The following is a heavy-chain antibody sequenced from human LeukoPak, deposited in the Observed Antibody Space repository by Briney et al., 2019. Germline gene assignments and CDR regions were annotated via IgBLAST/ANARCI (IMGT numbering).Heavy chain of an antibody. V-gene: IGHV3-73*01. CDR3: TRHGGGDAGYAVFDN. Sequence: PTGGSLMLSWAASGFTFIGSAIHWVRPGSGKGLERVGHIRSKTNNYATAYAASVKGRFTISRDDSKNTAHLQMDSLKPEDTAVYYCTRHGGGDAGYAVFDNWGQGTLVTVSS. CDR2: IRSKTNNYAT. D-gene: IGHD5-12*01. CDR1: GFTFIGSA. J-gene: IGHJ4*02.